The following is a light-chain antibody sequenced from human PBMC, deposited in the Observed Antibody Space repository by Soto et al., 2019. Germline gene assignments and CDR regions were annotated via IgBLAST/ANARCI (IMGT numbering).Light chain of an antibody. CDR2: NDN. J-gene: IGLJ3*02. Sequence: SSELTQPPSVSVAPGQTARITCGGNNIGRKTVHWYQQKPGQAPVLVVYNDNERPSGIPERFSGSNSGNTATLIIIRVEAGDEADYYCQVWDSTSDPWVFGGGTKLTVL. CDR1: NIGRKT. CDR3: QVWDSTSDPWV. V-gene: IGLV3-21*02.